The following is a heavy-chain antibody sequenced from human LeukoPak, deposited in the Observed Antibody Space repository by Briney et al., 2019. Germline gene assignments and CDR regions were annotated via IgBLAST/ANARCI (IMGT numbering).Heavy chain of an antibody. D-gene: IGHD4-17*01. Sequence: GGSLRLSCAASGFTFSSYGMHWVRQAPGKGLEWVAFIRYDGSNKYYADSVKGRFTISRDNSKNTLYLQMNSLRAEDTAVYYCANARWSQPDGVFDYWGQGTLVTVSS. CDR3: ANARWSQPDGVFDY. J-gene: IGHJ4*02. CDR2: IRYDGSNK. CDR1: GFTFSSYG. V-gene: IGHV3-30*02.